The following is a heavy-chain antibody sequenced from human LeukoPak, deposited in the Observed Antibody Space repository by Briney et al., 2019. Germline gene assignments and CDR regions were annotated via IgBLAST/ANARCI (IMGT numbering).Heavy chain of an antibody. CDR1: GGSFSGYY. J-gene: IGHJ4*02. V-gene: IGHV4-34*01. D-gene: IGHD5-18*01. CDR2: INHSGST. CDR3: ARGHGGGYSYGPYYFDY. Sequence: PSETLSLTCAVYGGSFSGYYWSWIRQPPGKGLEWIGEINHSGSTNYNPSLKSRVTLSVDTSKNQFSLKLSSVTAADTAVHYCARGHGGGYSYGPYYFDYWGQGTLVTVSS.